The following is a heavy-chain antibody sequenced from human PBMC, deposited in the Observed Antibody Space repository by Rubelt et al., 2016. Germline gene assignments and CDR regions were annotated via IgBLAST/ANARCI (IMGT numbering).Heavy chain of an antibody. D-gene: IGHD5-12*01. CDR2: INPNSGGT. CDR1: GYTFTGYY. V-gene: IGHV1-2*02. CDR3: ARGNSGYDYGLDY. Sequence: QVQLVQSGAEVKKPGASVKVSCKASGYTFTGYYMHWVRQAPGQGLEWMGWINPNSGGTNYAQKFQGRVTRTREPSVSTAYMELSRLTSDDTAVYYCARGNSGYDYGLDYWGQGTLVTVSS. J-gene: IGHJ4*02.